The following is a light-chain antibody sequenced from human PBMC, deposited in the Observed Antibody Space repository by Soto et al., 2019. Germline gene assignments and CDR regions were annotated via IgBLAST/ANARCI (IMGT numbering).Light chain of an antibody. CDR3: GSWDSSLSANG. Sequence: QSVLTQPPSVSAAPGQKVTISCSGSSSNIGGNSVSWYQQLPGTAPKLLIYDDNKRPSGIPDRFSGSKSGTSATLGITGFQTGDEADYYCGSWDSSLSANGFGTGTKV. CDR1: SSNIGGNS. V-gene: IGLV1-51*01. J-gene: IGLJ1*01. CDR2: DDN.